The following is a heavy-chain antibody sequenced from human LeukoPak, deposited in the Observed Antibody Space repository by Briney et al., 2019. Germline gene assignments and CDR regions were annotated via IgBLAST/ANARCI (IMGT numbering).Heavy chain of an antibody. CDR3: ARAGKKVASSSLTDY. Sequence: EGSLRLSCAASGFTFSSYWMHWVRQAPGKGLVWVSRINSDGSSASYADSVKGRFTISRDNAKNTLYLQMNSLRDEDTAVYYCARAGKKVASSSLTDYWGQGTLVTVSS. J-gene: IGHJ4*02. D-gene: IGHD6-13*01. V-gene: IGHV3-74*01. CDR2: INSDGSSA. CDR1: GFTFSSYW.